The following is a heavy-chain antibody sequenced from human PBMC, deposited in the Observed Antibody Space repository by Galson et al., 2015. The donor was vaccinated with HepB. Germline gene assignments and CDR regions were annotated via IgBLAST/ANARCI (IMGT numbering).Heavy chain of an antibody. J-gene: IGHJ6*03. CDR2: ISSSGSTI. CDR3: ARVVIAAPTTYYYYYYMDV. Sequence: SLRLSCAASGFTFSDYYMSWIRQAPGKGLEWVSYISSSGSTIYYADSVKGRFTISRDNAKNSLYLQMNSLRAEDTAVYYCARVVIAAPTTYYYYYYMDVWGKGTTVTVPS. CDR1: GFTFSDYY. D-gene: IGHD6-13*01. V-gene: IGHV3-11*01.